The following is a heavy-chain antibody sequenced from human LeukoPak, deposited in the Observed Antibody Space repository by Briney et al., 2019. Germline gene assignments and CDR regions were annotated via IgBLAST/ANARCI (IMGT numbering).Heavy chain of an antibody. CDR1: GYTFTFYG. D-gene: IGHD3-3*02. Sequence: GAAVKVSCKASGYTFTFYGISWVRQGPGQGLEWMGWISAYNGNTNYAQKLQGRVTMTTYTATSTTYMELRRLRSDDTAVYYCARDRIFGGEDSSEYWGQGNLVTVSS. V-gene: IGHV1-18*01. J-gene: IGHJ4*02. CDR3: ARDRIFGGEDSSEY. CDR2: ISAYNGNT.